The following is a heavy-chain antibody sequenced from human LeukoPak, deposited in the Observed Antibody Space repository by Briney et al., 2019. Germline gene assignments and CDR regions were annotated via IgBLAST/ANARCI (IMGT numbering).Heavy chain of an antibody. CDR2: ISAYNGNT. J-gene: IGHJ6*03. D-gene: IGHD2-2*03. Sequence: GASVKVSCKASGYTFTSYGISWVRQAPGQGLEWMEWISAYNGNTNYAQKLQGRVTMTTDTSTSTAYMELRSLRSDDTAVYYCARDGYCSSTSCPGYYYYYYMDVWGKGTTVTVSS. V-gene: IGHV1-18*01. CDR3: ARDGYCSSTSCPGYYYYYYMDV. CDR1: GYTFTSYG.